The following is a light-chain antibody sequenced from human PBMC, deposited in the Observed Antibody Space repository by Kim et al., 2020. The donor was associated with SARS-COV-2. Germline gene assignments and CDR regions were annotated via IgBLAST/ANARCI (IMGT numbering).Light chain of an antibody. V-gene: IGKV2-29*02. CDR1: QSLLYTDGRTY. CDR3: VQGLALYT. Sequence: IVMTQTPLSLSVTLGQPASISCKSNQSLLYTDGRTYLYWYLQKAGQSPHLLISELSSRFSGAPDRFSGSGSGTDFTLKISRVEAADVGVSYCVQGLALYTFGEGTKLAIK. J-gene: IGKJ2*01. CDR2: ELS.